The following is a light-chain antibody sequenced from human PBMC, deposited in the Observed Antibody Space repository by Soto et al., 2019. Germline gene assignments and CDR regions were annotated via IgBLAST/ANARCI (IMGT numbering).Light chain of an antibody. CDR2: GSF. CDR1: QSVSSN. CDR3: RQYNGWSGT. V-gene: IGKV3-15*01. J-gene: IGKJ1*01. Sequence: EILMTQSPVTLSVSPGERATLSCRASQSVSSNLVSYQQQPGQAPSLLIYGSFTSATGIPARFISARSGTEFILTISSLLYDDVAAYYYRQYNGWSGTFGQGTKVDIK.